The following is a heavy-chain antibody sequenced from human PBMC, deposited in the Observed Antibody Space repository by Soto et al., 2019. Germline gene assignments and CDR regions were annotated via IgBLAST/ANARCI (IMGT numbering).Heavy chain of an antibody. CDR3: AIGGGIVVLTAPYDH. CDR2: INPSGGDT. CDR1: GYTFSSYD. J-gene: IGHJ4*02. Sequence: ASVKVSCKASGYTFSSYDMNWVRQAPGQGLEWLGIINPSGGDTTYAQRFLGRVTMTSDTSTSTVHMELGSLTSEDTAVYYCAIGGGIVVLTAPYDHWGQGTLVTVSS. V-gene: IGHV1-46*03. D-gene: IGHD2-21*02.